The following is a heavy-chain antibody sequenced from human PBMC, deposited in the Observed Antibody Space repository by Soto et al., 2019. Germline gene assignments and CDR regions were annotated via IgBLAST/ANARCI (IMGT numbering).Heavy chain of an antibody. D-gene: IGHD1-1*01. CDR2: ISYDGSNK. V-gene: IGHV3-30-3*01. J-gene: IGHJ5*02. Sequence: GGSLRLSCAASGFTFSSYAMHWVRQAPGKGLEWVAVISYDGSNKYYADSVKGRFTISRDNSKNTLYLQMNSLRAEDTAVYYCARDGGYGLAQNWFDPWGQGTLVTVSS. CDR1: GFTFSSYA. CDR3: ARDGGYGLAQNWFDP.